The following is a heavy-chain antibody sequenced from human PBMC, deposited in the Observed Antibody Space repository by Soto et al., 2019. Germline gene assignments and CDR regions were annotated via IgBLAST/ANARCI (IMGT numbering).Heavy chain of an antibody. J-gene: IGHJ4*02. CDR3: ARDDDNDANALDY. V-gene: IGHV3-33*01. Sequence: GGSLRLSCAASGFTFSKYVMHWVRQAPGKGLEWVAIIWNDGIRKVYVDSVKGRFTISRDNSKNTLDLQMNNLRDEDTAVYYCARDDDNDANALDYWGPGTLVTVSS. CDR1: GFTFSKYV. CDR2: IWNDGIRK.